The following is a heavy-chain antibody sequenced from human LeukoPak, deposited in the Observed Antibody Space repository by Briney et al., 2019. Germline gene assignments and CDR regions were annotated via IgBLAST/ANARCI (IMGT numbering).Heavy chain of an antibody. CDR2: VSAANNP. V-gene: IGHV1-3*01. CDR1: GYIFTPHH. Sequence: ASVRVSCKTSGYIFTPHHIHWMRQAPGQGLELLGWVSAANNPEYSQKFQGRVVITRDASATTSYLELNSLRSEDTAVYYCAMSVEMPPIPSFDYWGQGTLVTVSS. D-gene: IGHD2-2*01. J-gene: IGHJ4*02. CDR3: AMSVEMPPIPSFDY.